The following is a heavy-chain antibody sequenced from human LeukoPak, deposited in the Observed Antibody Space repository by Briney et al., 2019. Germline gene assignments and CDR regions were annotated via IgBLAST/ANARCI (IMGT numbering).Heavy chain of an antibody. V-gene: IGHV3-53*05. CDR3: AKDKGAGYCSSTSCYMGAFDI. D-gene: IGHD2-2*02. Sequence: GGSLRLSCAASGFTVSSNYMSWVRQAPGKGLEWVSVIYSGGSTYYADSVKGRFTISRDNSKNTLYLQMNSLRAEDMALYYCAKDKGAGYCSSTSCYMGAFDIWGQGTMVTVSS. CDR1: GFTVSSNY. J-gene: IGHJ3*02. CDR2: IYSGGST.